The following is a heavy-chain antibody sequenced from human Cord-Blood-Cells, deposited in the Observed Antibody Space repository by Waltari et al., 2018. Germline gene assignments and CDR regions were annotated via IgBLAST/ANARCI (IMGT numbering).Heavy chain of an antibody. D-gene: IGHD3-22*01. Sequence: QVQLVQSGAEVKKPGSSVKVSCKASGGTSSSYAISWVRQAPGQGLEWMGGIIPIFGTANYAQKFQGRVTITADKSTSTAYMELSSLRSEDTAVYYCARNIKRLLQYYYGMDVWGQGTTVTVSS. V-gene: IGHV1-69*06. CDR2: IIPIFGTA. CDR1: GGTSSSYA. CDR3: ARNIKRLLQYYYGMDV. J-gene: IGHJ6*02.